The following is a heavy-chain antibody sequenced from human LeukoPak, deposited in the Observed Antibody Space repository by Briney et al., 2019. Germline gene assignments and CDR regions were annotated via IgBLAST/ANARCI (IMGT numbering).Heavy chain of an antibody. D-gene: IGHD3-22*01. J-gene: IGHJ4*02. CDR3: ARGAHLSFVVITSFDY. V-gene: IGHV1-18*01. Sequence: ASVKVSCKASGYSFVLYGISWVRQAPGQGPEWMGWISTYNGNTKYAQKFQGRVTMTTDTSTSTAYMELRSLRSEDTAVYYCARGAHLSFVVITSFDYWGQGTLVTVSS. CDR1: GYSFVLYG. CDR2: ISTYNGNT.